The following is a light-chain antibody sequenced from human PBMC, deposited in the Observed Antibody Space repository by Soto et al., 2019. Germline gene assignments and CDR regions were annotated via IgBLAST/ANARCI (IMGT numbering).Light chain of an antibody. CDR3: QKYNSAPRRT. J-gene: IGKJ1*01. CDR2: AAS. CDR1: QGISNY. V-gene: IGKV1-27*01. Sequence: DIQMTQSPSSLSASVGDRVTITCRASQGISNYLAWYQQKPGKVPKLLIYAASTLQSGVPSRFSGSGSGTDFTLTISSLQPEDVATYYCQKYNSAPRRTFGQGTKVEI.